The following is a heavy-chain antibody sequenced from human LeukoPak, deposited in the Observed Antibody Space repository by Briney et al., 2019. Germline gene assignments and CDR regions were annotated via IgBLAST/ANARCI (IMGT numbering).Heavy chain of an antibody. J-gene: IGHJ4*02. Sequence: GASVKVSCKASGYTFTSYGISWVRQAPGQGLEWMGWISAYNGNTNYAQKLQGRVTMTTDTSTSTAYMELRSLRSDDTAVYYCARDQWLFPPRLGSDYWGQGTLVTVSS. V-gene: IGHV1-18*01. CDR2: ISAYNGNT. CDR3: ARDQWLFPPRLGSDY. D-gene: IGHD3-22*01. CDR1: GYTFTSYG.